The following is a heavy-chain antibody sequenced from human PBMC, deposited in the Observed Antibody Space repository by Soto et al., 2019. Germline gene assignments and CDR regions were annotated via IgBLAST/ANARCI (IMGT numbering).Heavy chain of an antibody. Sequence: GGSLRLSCAASGFTFSSYSMNWVRQAPGKGLEWVSSISSSSSYIYYADSVKGRFTISRDNSKNSLYLQMNSLRAEDTAVYYCAKPLWFGELLPSNTYFDYWGQGTLVTVSS. CDR3: AKPLWFGELLPSNTYFDY. V-gene: IGHV3-21*04. CDR1: GFTFSSYS. CDR2: ISSSSSYI. D-gene: IGHD3-10*01. J-gene: IGHJ4*02.